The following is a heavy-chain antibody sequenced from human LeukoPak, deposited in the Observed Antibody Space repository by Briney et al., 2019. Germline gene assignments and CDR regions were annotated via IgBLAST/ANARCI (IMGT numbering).Heavy chain of an antibody. Sequence: SETLSLTCTVSGGSISSYYWSWIRQPPEKGLEWIGYIYYSGSTNYNPSLKSRVTISVDTSKNQFSLKLSSVTAADTAVYYCARAPSYGYGYYFDYWGQGTLVTVSS. V-gene: IGHV4-59*01. CDR3: ARAPSYGYGYYFDY. CDR2: IYYSGST. J-gene: IGHJ4*02. CDR1: GGSISSYY. D-gene: IGHD5-18*01.